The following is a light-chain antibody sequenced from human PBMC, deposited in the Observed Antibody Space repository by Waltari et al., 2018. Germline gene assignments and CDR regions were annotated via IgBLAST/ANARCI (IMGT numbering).Light chain of an antibody. V-gene: IGKV1-9*01. Sequence: DIQLTQSPSFLSASIGDRVTITCRASQGISSYLAWYQQKPGKAPKLLIYAASTLQSGVASSFSGSGSGTEITLTISSLQPEDCATYYCQELNTHPQSLTFGGGTKV. CDR3: QELNTHPQSLT. CDR2: AAS. J-gene: IGKJ4*01. CDR1: QGISSY.